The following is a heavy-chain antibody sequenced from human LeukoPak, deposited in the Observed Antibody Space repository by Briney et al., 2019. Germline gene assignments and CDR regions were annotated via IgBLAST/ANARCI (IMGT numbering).Heavy chain of an antibody. CDR1: GFTLSYYG. Sequence: PGGSLRLSCAASGFTLSYYGMHWVRQAPGKGLEWVAVISYDGGKKYYADSVKGRFTISRDNSKSTLYLQLDSLRAEDTAVYYCASYCLSTRCQEPHVYWGQGTLVTVSS. J-gene: IGHJ4*02. V-gene: IGHV3-30*03. CDR2: ISYDGGKK. CDR3: ASYCLSTRCQEPHVY. D-gene: IGHD2-2*01.